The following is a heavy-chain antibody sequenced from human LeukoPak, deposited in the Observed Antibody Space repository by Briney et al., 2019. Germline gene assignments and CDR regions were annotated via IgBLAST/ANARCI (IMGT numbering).Heavy chain of an antibody. CDR1: GGSFSGYY. V-gene: IGHV4-34*01. J-gene: IGHJ4*02. CDR3: ARGLGYSYGDY. D-gene: IGHD5-18*01. Sequence: PSETLSLTCAVYGGSFSGYYWSWIRQPPGKGLEWIGEINHSGSTNYNPSLKSRVTISVDTSKNQFSLKLSSVTAADTAVYYCARGLGYSYGDYWGQGTLVTVSS. CDR2: INHSGST.